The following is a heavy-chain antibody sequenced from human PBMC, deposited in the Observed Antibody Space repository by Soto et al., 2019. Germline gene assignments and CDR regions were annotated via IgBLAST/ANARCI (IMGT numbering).Heavy chain of an antibody. V-gene: IGHV5-51*03. CDR1: GYSFTSYW. CDR3: ARRVVVAATDFYYYYYMDV. D-gene: IGHD2-15*01. Sequence: EVQLVQSGAEVKKPGESLKISCKGSGYSFTSYWIGWVRQMPGKGLEWMGIIYPGDSDTRYSPSFQGQVTISADKSISTDYLQWSSLKASDTATYYCARRVVVAATDFYYYYYMDVWGKGTTVTVSS. CDR2: IYPGDSDT. J-gene: IGHJ6*03.